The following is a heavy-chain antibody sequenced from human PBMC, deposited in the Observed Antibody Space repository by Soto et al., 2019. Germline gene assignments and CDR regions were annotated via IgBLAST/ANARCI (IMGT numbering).Heavy chain of an antibody. CDR1: GFTFSSYG. CDR3: AKDLVSYGDHEAPLEPMDV. Sequence: QVQLVESGGGVVQPGRSLRLSCAVSGFTFSSYGMHWVRQAPDKGLEWVAVISYDGSNKYYADSVKGRFTISRDNSKNTLYLQMNSQRTEDTGVYYCAKDLVSYGDHEAPLEPMDVWGQATTVTVSS. CDR2: ISYDGSNK. J-gene: IGHJ6*02. D-gene: IGHD4-17*01. V-gene: IGHV3-30*18.